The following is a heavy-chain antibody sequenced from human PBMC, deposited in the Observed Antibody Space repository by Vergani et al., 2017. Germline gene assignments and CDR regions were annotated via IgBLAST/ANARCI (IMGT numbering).Heavy chain of an antibody. V-gene: IGHV3-33*01. CDR2: IWYDGSNK. J-gene: IGHJ4*02. Sequence: QVQLVESGGGVVQPGRSLRLSCAASGFTFSSYGMHWVRQAPGKGLEWVAVIWYDGSNKYYADSVKGRFTISRDNSKNTLYLQMNSLRVEATAVYYCARGGYYGDYSVDYWGQGTLVTVSS. CDR1: GFTFSSYG. CDR3: ARGGYYGDYSVDY. D-gene: IGHD4-17*01.